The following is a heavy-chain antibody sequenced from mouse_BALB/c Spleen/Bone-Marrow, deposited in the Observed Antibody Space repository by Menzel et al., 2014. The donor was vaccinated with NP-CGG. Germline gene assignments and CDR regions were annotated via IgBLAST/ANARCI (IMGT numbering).Heavy chain of an antibody. CDR1: GNIFTSYW. Sequence: QVQLQQSGAELVRPGASVKLSCKTSGNIFTSYWIHWVKRRSGRGLEWIARIYPGTDSTYYNEKFKGKATLTADKSSSTAYMQLSSLKSEDSAVYFCARENYAFDYWGQGTTLTVSS. CDR2: IYPGTDST. J-gene: IGHJ2*01. V-gene: IGHV1S132*01. CDR3: ARENYAFDY. D-gene: IGHD2-4*01.